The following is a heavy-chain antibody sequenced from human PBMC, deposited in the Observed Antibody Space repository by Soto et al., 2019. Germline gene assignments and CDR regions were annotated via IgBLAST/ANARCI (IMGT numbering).Heavy chain of an antibody. CDR2: ISYDGSNK. CDR3: AKYSSSSGYYYGMDV. J-gene: IGHJ6*02. D-gene: IGHD6-6*01. V-gene: IGHV3-30*18. CDR1: GFTFSSYG. Sequence: PGGSLRLSCAASGFTFSSYGMHWVRQAPGKGLEWVAVISYDGSNKYYADSVKGRFTISRDNSKNTLYLQMNSLRAEDTAVYYCAKYSSSSGYYYGMDVWGQGTTVTVSS.